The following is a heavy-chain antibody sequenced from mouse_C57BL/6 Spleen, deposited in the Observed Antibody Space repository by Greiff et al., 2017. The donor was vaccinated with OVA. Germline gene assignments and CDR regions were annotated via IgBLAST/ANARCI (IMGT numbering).Heavy chain of an antibody. CDR2: INPNYGTT. CDR3: ARGGKTAQAAWFAY. D-gene: IGHD3-2*02. CDR1: GYSFTDYN. V-gene: IGHV1-39*01. Sequence: VQLKESGPELVKPGASVKISCKASGYSFTDYNMNWVKQSNGKSLEWIGVINPNYGTTSYNQKFKGKATLTVDQPSSTAYMQLNSLTSEGSAVYYCARGGKTAQAAWFAYWGQGTLVTVSA. J-gene: IGHJ3*01.